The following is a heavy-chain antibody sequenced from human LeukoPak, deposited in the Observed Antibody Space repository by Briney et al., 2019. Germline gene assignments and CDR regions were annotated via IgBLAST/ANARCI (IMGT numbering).Heavy chain of an antibody. CDR2: INHSGST. CDR1: GGSFSGYY. J-gene: IGHJ4*02. Sequence: SETLSLTCAVYGGSFSGYYWSWIRQPPGKGLEWIGEINHSGSTNYNPSLKSRVTISVDTSKNQFSLKLSSVTAADTAVYYCASNLIRGGSHDYWGQGTLVTVSS. CDR3: ASNLIRGGSHDY. V-gene: IGHV4-34*01. D-gene: IGHD2-15*01.